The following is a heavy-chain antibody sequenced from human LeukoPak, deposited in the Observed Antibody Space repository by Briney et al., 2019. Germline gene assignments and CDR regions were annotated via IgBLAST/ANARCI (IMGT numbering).Heavy chain of an antibody. CDR3: ASSSWYYFDY. CDR1: GGSFSGYY. CDR2: INHSGST. Sequence: SETLPLTCAVYGGSFSGYYWSWIRQPPGKGLEWIGEINHSGSTNYNPSLKSRVTISVDTSKNQFSLKLSSVTAADTAVYYCASSSWYYFDYWGQGTLVTVSS. J-gene: IGHJ4*02. D-gene: IGHD6-13*01. V-gene: IGHV4-34*01.